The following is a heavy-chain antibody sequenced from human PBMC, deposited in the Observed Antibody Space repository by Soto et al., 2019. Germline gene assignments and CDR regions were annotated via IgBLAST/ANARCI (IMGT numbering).Heavy chain of an antibody. V-gene: IGHV1-24*01. CDR3: ATDLGGYYYYGMDV. Sequence: ASVKVSCKVSGCTLTELSMHWVRQAPGKGLEWMGGFDPEDGETIYAQKFQGRVTMTEDTSTDTAYMELSSLRSEDTAVYYCATDLGGYYYYGMDVWGQGTTVTAP. D-gene: IGHD7-27*01. CDR1: GCTLTELS. J-gene: IGHJ6*02. CDR2: FDPEDGET.